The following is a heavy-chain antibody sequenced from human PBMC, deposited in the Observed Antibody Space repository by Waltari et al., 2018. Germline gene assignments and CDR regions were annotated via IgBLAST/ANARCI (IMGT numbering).Heavy chain of an antibody. Sequence: QLQLQESGPGLVKPSETLSLTCSVSGDSVTSGSYYWGWIRQPPRKGLEWIGSMYYRGGSYSNPSLKSRVTISVDTSKNQFSLKLSSVAAADTAVYYCARAFGSGSYAWFDSWGQGTLVTVSS. CDR2: MYYRGGS. CDR1: GDSVTSGSYY. V-gene: IGHV4-39*01. CDR3: ARAFGSGSYAWFDS. J-gene: IGHJ5*01. D-gene: IGHD3-10*01.